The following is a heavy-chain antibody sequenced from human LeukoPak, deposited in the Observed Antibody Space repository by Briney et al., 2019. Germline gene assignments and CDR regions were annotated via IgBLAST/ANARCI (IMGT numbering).Heavy chain of an antibody. Sequence: ASVKVSCKASGYTFTSYDINWVRQATGQGLEWMGWMNPNSGNTGYAQKFQGRVTMTRNTSISTAYMELSSLRSEDTAVYYCARKPPRLITMVRGVIISDYWGQGTLVTVSS. D-gene: IGHD3-10*01. V-gene: IGHV1-8*01. CDR2: MNPNSGNT. CDR3: ARKPPRLITMVRGVIISDY. J-gene: IGHJ4*02. CDR1: GYTFTSYD.